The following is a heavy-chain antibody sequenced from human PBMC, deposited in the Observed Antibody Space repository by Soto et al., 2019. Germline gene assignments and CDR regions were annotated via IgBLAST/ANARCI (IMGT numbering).Heavy chain of an antibody. D-gene: IGHD3-3*01. CDR3: ARLPRDCNKTSCYYADH. CDR1: GYDFNTNW. CDR2: MYPGDSDT. V-gene: IGHV5-51*01. Sequence: PGESLKISCRGSGYDFNTNWFGWVRQLPGRGLEWVGIMYPGDSDTRYNPSLQGHVTLSVDVTVSTAFLQWRSLETSDTGMYVCARLPRDCNKTSCYYADHWGQGTQVTVSS. J-gene: IGHJ4*02.